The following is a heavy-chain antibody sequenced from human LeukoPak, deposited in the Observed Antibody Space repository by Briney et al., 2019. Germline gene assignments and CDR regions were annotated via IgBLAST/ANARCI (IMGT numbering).Heavy chain of an antibody. CDR3: ARSIVVVTNNSFDP. D-gene: IGHD3-22*01. CDR1: GGSISSGSYY. Sequence: KPSQTLSLTCTVYGGSISSGSYYWSWIRQPAGKGLEWIGRIYTSGSTNYNPSLKSRVTILVDTSKNQFSLKLSSVTAADTAVYYCARSIVVVTNNSFDPWGQGTLVTVSS. J-gene: IGHJ5*02. V-gene: IGHV4-61*02. CDR2: IYTSGST.